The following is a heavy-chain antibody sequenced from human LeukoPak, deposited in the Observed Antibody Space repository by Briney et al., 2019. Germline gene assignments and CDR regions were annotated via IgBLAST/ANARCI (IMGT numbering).Heavy chain of an antibody. Sequence: SVKVSCKAPGGTFSSYAISWVRQAPGQGVEWMGRIIPILGIANYAQKFQGRVTITADKSTSTAYMELSSLRSEDTAVYYCATESPGDYWGQGTPVTVSS. CDR1: GGTFSSYA. J-gene: IGHJ4*02. CDR2: IIPILGIA. CDR3: ATESPGDY. V-gene: IGHV1-69*04.